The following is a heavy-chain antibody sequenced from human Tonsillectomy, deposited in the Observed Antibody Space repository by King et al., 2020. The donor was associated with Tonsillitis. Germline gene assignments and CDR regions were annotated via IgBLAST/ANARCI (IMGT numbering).Heavy chain of an antibody. CDR3: ARGFGSGIYQYYFDY. V-gene: IGHV5-51*01. CDR1: GYSFSNYW. Sequence: VQLVESAAEVKKPGESLKISCKGSGYSFSNYWIGWVRQKPGKGLEWMGIIYPGDSRMTSSPSFQGQVTISADKSITTAYLQWSSVKASDTAMYYCARGFGSGIYQYYFDYWGQGTLVTVSS. CDR2: IYPGDSRM. J-gene: IGHJ4*02. D-gene: IGHD3-10*01.